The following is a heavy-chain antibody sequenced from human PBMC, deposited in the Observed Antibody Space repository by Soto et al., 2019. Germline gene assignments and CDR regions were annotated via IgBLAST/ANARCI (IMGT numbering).Heavy chain of an antibody. CDR1: GFTFSSYG. CDR3: ARKGLRGSGLSDAFDI. Sequence: GGSLRLSCAASGFTFSSYGMHWVRQAPGKGLEWVAVIWYDGSNKYYADSVEGRFTISRDNSKNTLYLQMNSLRAEDTAVYYCARKGLRGSGLSDAFDIWGQGTMVTVSS. V-gene: IGHV3-33*01. J-gene: IGHJ3*02. D-gene: IGHD5-12*01. CDR2: IWYDGSNK.